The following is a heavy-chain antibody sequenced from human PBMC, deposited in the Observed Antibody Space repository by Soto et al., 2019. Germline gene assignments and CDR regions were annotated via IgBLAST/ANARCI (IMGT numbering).Heavy chain of an antibody. V-gene: IGHV4-61*03. CDR1: GGSVTSEHYY. D-gene: IGHD5-12*01. J-gene: IGHJ4*02. Sequence: SETLSLTCTVSGGSVTSEHYYWNWIRQPPGKGLEWIGYIFYTGSTNYNPSLESRLTMSVDVSKNHFSLRLNSVTAADTAVYYCAGGTDGKKVAYWGQGALVTVSS. CDR3: AGGTDGKKVAY. CDR2: IFYTGST.